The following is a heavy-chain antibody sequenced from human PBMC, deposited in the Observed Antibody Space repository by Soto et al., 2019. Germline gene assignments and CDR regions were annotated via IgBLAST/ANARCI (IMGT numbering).Heavy chain of an antibody. J-gene: IGHJ5*02. V-gene: IGHV3-21*01. CDR2: ISSSSSYI. Sequence: EVQLVESGGGLVKPGGSLRLSCAASGFTFSSYSMNWVRQAPGKGLEWVSSISSSSSYIYYADSVKGRFTISRDNAKNSLYLQMNSLRAKDTAVYYCARDRDIVVVPAATWFDPWGQGTLVTVSS. D-gene: IGHD2-2*01. CDR3: ARDRDIVVVPAATWFDP. CDR1: GFTFSSYS.